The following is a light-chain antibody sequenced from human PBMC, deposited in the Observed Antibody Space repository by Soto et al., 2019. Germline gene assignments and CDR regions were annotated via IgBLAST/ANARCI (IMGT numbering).Light chain of an antibody. J-gene: IGKJ1*01. CDR3: QRYDNTPRT. Sequence: EIVMTQSPATLSVSPGERATLSCRASQSVSSNYLAWYQQHPGQAPRLLIFGASNRATGIPDRFSGSGSGTDFTLTISRLEPEDFAVYYCQRYDNTPRTFGQGTKVEIK. V-gene: IGKV3-20*01. CDR1: QSVSSNY. CDR2: GAS.